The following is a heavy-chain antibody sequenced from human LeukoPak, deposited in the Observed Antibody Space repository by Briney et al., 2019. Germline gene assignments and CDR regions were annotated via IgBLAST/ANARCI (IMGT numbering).Heavy chain of an antibody. V-gene: IGHV4-34*01. CDR2: INHSGST. CDR1: GGSFSGYY. CDR3: ARVFYYDSSGYYYVVPRRYKNAFDI. D-gene: IGHD3-22*01. J-gene: IGHJ3*02. Sequence: PSETLSLTYAVYGGSFSGYYWSWIRQPPGKGLEWIGEINHSGSTNYNPSLKGRVTISVDTSKNQFSLKLSSVTAADTAVYYCARVFYYDSSGYYYVVPRRYKNAFDIWGQGTMVTLSS.